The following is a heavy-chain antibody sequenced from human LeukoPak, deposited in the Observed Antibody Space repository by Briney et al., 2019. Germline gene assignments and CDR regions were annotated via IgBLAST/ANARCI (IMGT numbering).Heavy chain of an antibody. J-gene: IGHJ4*02. D-gene: IGHD3-16*02. CDR3: ARDGYVWGSYRAVDY. CDR2: ISYDGSNK. V-gene: IGHV3-30*04. Sequence: GGSLRLSCAASGFTFSSYAMHWVRQAPGKGLEWVAVISYDGSNKYYADSVKGRFTISRDNSKNTLYLQMNSLRAEDTAVYYCARDGYVWGSYRAVDYWGQGTLVTVSS. CDR1: GFTFSSYA.